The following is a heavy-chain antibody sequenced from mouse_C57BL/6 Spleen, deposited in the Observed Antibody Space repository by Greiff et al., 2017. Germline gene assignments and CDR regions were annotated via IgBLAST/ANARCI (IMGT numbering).Heavy chain of an antibody. CDR1: GYTFTSYW. D-gene: IGHD3-1*01. J-gene: IGHJ2*03. V-gene: IGHV1-61*01. CDR3: AGSGRTYFAY. CDR2: IYPSDSET. Sequence: QVQLQQPGAELVRPGSSVKLSCKASGYTFTSYWMDWVKQRPGQGLEWIGNIYPSDSETHYNQKFKDKATLTVDKSSSTAYMQLSSLTSEDSAVYYCAGSGRTYFAYWAKGTSLPVSS.